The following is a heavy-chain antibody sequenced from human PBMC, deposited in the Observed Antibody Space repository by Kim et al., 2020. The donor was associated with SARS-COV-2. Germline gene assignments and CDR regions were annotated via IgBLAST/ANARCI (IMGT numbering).Heavy chain of an antibody. CDR2: INTNTGNP. V-gene: IGHV7-4-1*02. Sequence: ASVKVSCKASGYTFTSYAMNWVRQAPGQGLEWMGWINTNTGNPTYAQGFTGGFVFSLDTSVSTAYLQISSLKAEDTAVYYCARRYCSSTSCYYYYGMVVWGRGTTVTVS. CDR3: ARRYCSSTSCYYYYGMVV. D-gene: IGHD2-2*01. J-gene: IGHJ6*02. CDR1: GYTFTSYA.